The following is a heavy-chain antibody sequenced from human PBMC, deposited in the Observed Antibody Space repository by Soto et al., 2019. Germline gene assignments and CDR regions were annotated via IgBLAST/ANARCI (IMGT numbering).Heavy chain of an antibody. CDR1: GFALSSFW. CDR2: IKGDGSEQ. D-gene: IGHD3-22*01. V-gene: IGHV3-7*01. J-gene: IGHJ4*02. Sequence: EVQLVESGGDLVQPGGSLRLSCVASGFALSSFWMTWVRQAPGKGLKWVAKIKGDGSEQNYVDSVRGRFTISRDNAKNSVYLQMNSLRVDDTAVYYCTRNQVKADYWGQGTLVTVSS. CDR3: TRNQVKADY.